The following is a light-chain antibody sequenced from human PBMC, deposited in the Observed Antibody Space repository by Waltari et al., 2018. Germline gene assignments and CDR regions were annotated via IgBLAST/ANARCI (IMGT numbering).Light chain of an antibody. J-gene: IGKJ4*01. V-gene: IGKV3-11*01. CDR2: DAS. CDR1: QTISTS. CDR3: QQRYTWPLA. Sequence: EIVLTQSPATLSLSPGQSAALSCRASQTISTSLAWYQKKPGQPPRLVIYDASNRATDIPARFSGSGAETDFNLTNSSLEAEDFAVYYCQQRYTWPLAFGGGTTVEIK.